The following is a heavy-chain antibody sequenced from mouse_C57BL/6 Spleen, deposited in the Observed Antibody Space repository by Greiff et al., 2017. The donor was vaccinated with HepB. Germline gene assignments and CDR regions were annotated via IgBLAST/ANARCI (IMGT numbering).Heavy chain of an antibody. CDR3: ARGHYGSSYAMDY. V-gene: IGHV1-76*01. J-gene: IGHJ4*01. Sequence: VQLQQSGAELVRPGASVKLSCKASGYTFTDYYINWVKQRPGQGLEWIARIYPGSGNTYYNEKFKGKATLTAEKSSSTAYMQLSSLTSEDSAVYFCARGHYGSSYAMDYWGQGTSVTVSS. CDR2: IYPGSGNT. CDR1: GYTFTDYY. D-gene: IGHD1-1*01.